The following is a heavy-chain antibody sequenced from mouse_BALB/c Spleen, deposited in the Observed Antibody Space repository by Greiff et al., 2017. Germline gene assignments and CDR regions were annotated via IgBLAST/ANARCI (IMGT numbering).Heavy chain of an antibody. V-gene: IGHV10-1*02. J-gene: IGHJ4*01. CDR1: GFTFNTYA. CDR2: IRSKSNNYAT. D-gene: IGHD2-3*01. CDR3: VRGLLRLAMDY. Sequence: EVMLVESGGGLVQPKGSLKLSCAASGFTFNTYAMNWVRQAPGKGLEWVARIRSKSNNYATYYADSVKDRFTISRDDSQSMLYLQMNNLKTEDTAMYYCVRGLLRLAMDYWGQGTSVTVSS.